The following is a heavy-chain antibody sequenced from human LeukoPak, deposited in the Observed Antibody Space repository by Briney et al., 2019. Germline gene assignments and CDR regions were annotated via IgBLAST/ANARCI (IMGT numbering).Heavy chain of an antibody. D-gene: IGHD3-22*01. V-gene: IGHV1-18*01. CDR2: ISAYNGNT. Sequence: ASVKVSCKASTYTFTSYGISWVRQAPGQGLEWMGWISAYNGNTNYAQKLQGRVTMTTDTSTSTAYMELRSLRSDDTAVYYCARVLGSPYYYDSSAYLDYWGQGTLVTVSS. CDR1: TYTFTSYG. J-gene: IGHJ4*02. CDR3: ARVLGSPYYYDSSAYLDY.